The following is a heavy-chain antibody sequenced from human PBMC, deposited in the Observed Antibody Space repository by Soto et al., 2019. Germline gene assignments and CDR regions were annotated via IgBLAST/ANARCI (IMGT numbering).Heavy chain of an antibody. CDR2: ISTTSTYI. Sequence: AGGSLRLSCAASGFTFSGDIMNWVRQAPGKGLEWVSSISTTSTYIYYADSVKGRFTISRDNANNSLHLQMNSLRAEDTAVYYCTRDYVMDVWGQGTTVTVSS. CDR3: TRDYVMDV. J-gene: IGHJ6*02. V-gene: IGHV3-21*01. CDR1: GFTFSGDI.